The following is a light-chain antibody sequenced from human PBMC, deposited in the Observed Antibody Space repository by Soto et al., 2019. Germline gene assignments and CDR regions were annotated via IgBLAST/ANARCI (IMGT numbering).Light chain of an antibody. CDR2: EVS. Sequence: DAVMTQTPLSLSVAPGKPASISCKSSQSLLHITGETFLFCYLQKPGQSPQLLIYEVSTRVSGVPDRFSGSGSGTDFTLEISRVETDDVGIYYCMQSTQLPPTFGQGTRLEI. J-gene: IGKJ5*01. V-gene: IGKV2D-29*02. CDR3: MQSTQLPPT. CDR1: QSLLHITGETF.